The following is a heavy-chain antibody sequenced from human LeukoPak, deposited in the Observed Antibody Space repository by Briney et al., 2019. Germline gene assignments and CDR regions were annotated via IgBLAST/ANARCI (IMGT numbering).Heavy chain of an antibody. Sequence: GGSLRLSCAASGFTFSNYGIHWVRQAPGKGLEWVAVISYDGNNKYYADSVKGRFTISRDNSKNTLFLQMNSLRAEDTAVYYCASWGTTDYWGQGTLVTVSS. CDR1: GFTFSNYG. CDR2: ISYDGNNK. D-gene: IGHD1-7*01. CDR3: ASWGTTDY. V-gene: IGHV3-30*03. J-gene: IGHJ4*02.